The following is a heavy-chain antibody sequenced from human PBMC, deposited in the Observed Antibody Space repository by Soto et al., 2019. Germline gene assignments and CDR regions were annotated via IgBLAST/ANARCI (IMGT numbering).Heavy chain of an antibody. V-gene: IGHV1-3*01. Sequence: QVQLVQSGAEVKKPGASVKVSCKASGYTFTSYAMHWVRQAPGQRLEWMGWINAGNGNTKYSQKFQGRVTITRDTSASTAYMELSSLRSEDTAVYYCAAGRRRIFGVVISYYYYGMDVWGQGTTVTVSS. CDR3: AAGRRRIFGVVISYYYYGMDV. D-gene: IGHD3-3*01. J-gene: IGHJ6*02. CDR1: GYTFTSYA. CDR2: INAGNGNT.